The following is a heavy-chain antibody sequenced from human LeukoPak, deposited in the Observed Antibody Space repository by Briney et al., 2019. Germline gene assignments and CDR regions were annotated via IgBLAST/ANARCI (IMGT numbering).Heavy chain of an antibody. D-gene: IGHD6-19*01. V-gene: IGHV3-21*01. CDR1: GVTFSRYS. CDR2: LSGRSSFK. Sequence: PGGSLRLSCVASGVTFSRYSMNWVRQAPGEGLEWVSHLSGRSSFKYSADSERSPVSTSRDNAQKTLYLQMNSLRAEDTAVYYSARAPSPLAVAGIVYWGERNLFTAS. CDR3: ARAPSPLAVAGIVY. J-gene: IGHJ4*02.